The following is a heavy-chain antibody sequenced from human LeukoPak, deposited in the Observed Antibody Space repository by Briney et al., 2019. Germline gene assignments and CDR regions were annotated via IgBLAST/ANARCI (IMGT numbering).Heavy chain of an antibody. J-gene: IGHJ4*02. D-gene: IGHD5-18*01. CDR2: IYYSGST. CDR1: GGSISSYY. Sequence: SETLSLTCTVSGGSISSYYWSWIRQPPGKGLEWIGYIYYSGSTNYNPSLKSRVTISVDTSKNQFSLKLGSVTAADTAVYYCARAGRGYSYGQVIDYWGQGTLVTVSS. CDR3: ARAGRGYSYGQVIDY. V-gene: IGHV4-59*01.